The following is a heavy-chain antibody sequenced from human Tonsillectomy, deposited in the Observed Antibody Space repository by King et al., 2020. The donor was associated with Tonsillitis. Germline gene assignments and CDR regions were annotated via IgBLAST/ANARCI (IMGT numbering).Heavy chain of an antibody. CDR3: ARERITMIVVVNDAFDI. CDR1: GFTFSDYY. Sequence: VQLVESGGGLVKPGGSLRLSCAASGFTFSDYYMSWIRQAPGKGLEWVSYISSSGRTIYSADSVKGRFTISRDNAKNSLYLQMNSLRAEDTAVYYCARERITMIVVVNDAFDIWGQGTMVTVSS. CDR2: ISSSGRTI. V-gene: IGHV3-11*01. D-gene: IGHD3-22*01. J-gene: IGHJ3*02.